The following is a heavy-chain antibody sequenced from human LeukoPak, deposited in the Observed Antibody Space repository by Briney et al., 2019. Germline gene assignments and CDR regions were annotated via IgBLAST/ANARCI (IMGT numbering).Heavy chain of an antibody. CDR3: ARVGHCSSTSCYPGGNYYYG. J-gene: IGHJ6*01. CDR1: GGSFSGYY. CDR2: INHSGST. D-gene: IGHD2-2*01. V-gene: IGHV4-34*01. Sequence: NPSETLSLTCAVYGGSFSGYYWSWIRQPPGKGLEWIGEINHSGSTNYNPSLKSRVTISVDTSKNQFSLKLSSVTAADTAAYYCARVGHCSSTSCYPGGNYYYG.